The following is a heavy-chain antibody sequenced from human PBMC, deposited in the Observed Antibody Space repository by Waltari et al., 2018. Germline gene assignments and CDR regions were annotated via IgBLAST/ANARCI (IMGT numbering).Heavy chain of an antibody. Sequence: QVQVVQSGSALKKPGASVQVSCKASGYLFTTAAIHWVRRAPGQGLEWMGWINTYTGHSTFAQGFTGRFVFSVDSSVSTAYLVVDSLKTEDTAVYYCGRGGGSFSPPDYWGQGTLVTVSS. CDR1: GYLFTTAA. D-gene: IGHD1-26*01. CDR2: INTYTGHS. V-gene: IGHV7-4-1*01. CDR3: GRGGGSFSPPDY. J-gene: IGHJ4*02.